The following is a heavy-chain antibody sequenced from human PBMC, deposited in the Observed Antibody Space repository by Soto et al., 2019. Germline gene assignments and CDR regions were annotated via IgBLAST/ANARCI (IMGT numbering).Heavy chain of an antibody. CDR3: ATDPGGASSSSPAFDI. D-gene: IGHD6-6*01. V-gene: IGHV1-24*01. CDR1: GYTLTELS. CDR2: FDPEDGET. J-gene: IGHJ3*02. Sequence: ASVKVSCKASGYTLTELSMHWVRQAPGKGLEWMGGFDPEDGETIYAQKFQGRVTMTEDTSTDTAYMELSSLRSEDTAVYYCATDPGGASSSSPAFDIWGQGTMVTVSS.